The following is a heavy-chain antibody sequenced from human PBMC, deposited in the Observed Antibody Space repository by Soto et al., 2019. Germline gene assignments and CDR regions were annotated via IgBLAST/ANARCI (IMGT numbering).Heavy chain of an antibody. J-gene: IGHJ4*02. Sequence: QVQLVQSGAEVKKPGSSVKVSCKASGCTFSSYAISWVRQAPGQGLEWMGGIIHIFGTANSAQKFQCRVTIPADKSTSTAYMEMSSLRSEDTAVYYCARETGVVSFDYWGQGALVTVSS. CDR3: ARETGVVSFDY. CDR1: GCTFSSYA. V-gene: IGHV1-69*06. CDR2: IIHIFGTA. D-gene: IGHD3-10*01.